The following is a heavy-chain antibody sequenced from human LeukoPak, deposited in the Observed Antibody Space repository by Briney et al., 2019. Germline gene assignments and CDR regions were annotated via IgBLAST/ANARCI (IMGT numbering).Heavy chain of an antibody. J-gene: IGHJ4*02. V-gene: IGHV4-4*07. D-gene: IGHD4-17*01. CDR3: ARDRAYGDHYFDY. Sequence: SETLSLTCTVSGGSISNYYWSWIRQPAGKGLEWIGRIYTSGSTNYNPSLKSRVTMSVDTSKNQFSLRLSSVTAAATAMYYCARDRAYGDHYFDYWGQGTLVTVSS. CDR2: IYTSGST. CDR1: GGSISNYY.